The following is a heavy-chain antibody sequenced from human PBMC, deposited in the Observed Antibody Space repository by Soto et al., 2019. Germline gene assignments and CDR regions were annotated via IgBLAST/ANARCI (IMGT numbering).Heavy chain of an antibody. CDR2: IIPIFGTA. CDR3: ASYRADYYERSGYYYY. CDR1: GGTFSSYA. D-gene: IGHD3-22*01. V-gene: IGHV1-69*13. J-gene: IGHJ4*02. Sequence: SVKVSCKASGGTFSSYAISWVRQAPGQGLEWMGGIIPIFGTANYAQKFQGRVTITADESTSTAYMELSSLRSEDTAVYYCASYRADYYERSGYYYYWGQGTQVTVS.